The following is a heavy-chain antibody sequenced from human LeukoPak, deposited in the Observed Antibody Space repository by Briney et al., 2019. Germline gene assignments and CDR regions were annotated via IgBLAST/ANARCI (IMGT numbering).Heavy chain of an antibody. CDR2: VYYGRTT. Sequence: PSETLSLTCTVSAGSFISSSHHWGWIRQSPGKGLEWIGSVYYGRTTYYNPSLDGRVTVSLDTSANQFSLQLNSVTAADTAVYYCVRHDGRGGATMGAFDSWGQGSLVTVSS. V-gene: IGHV4-39*01. CDR3: VRHDGRGGATMGAFDS. D-gene: IGHD5-12*01. CDR1: AGSFISSSHH. J-gene: IGHJ5*01.